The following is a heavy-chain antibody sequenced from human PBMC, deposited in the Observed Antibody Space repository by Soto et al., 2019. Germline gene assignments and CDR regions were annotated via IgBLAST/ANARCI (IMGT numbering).Heavy chain of an antibody. CDR3: AKRVAYSSSSAYFDY. J-gene: IGHJ4*02. CDR2: INDSGDT. CDR1: VFTFSDYS. D-gene: IGHD6-6*01. V-gene: IGHV3-23*01. Sequence: WWSLRLSCAASVFTFSDYSMTWFRQAPGKGLEWVSSINDSGDTYYGDSVKGRFTISRDNSKNTLYLQMNSLSAEDTAVYYCAKRVAYSSSSAYFDYWAQGTLVTVSS.